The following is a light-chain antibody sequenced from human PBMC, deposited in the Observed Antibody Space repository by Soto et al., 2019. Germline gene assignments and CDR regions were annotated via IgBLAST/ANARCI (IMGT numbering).Light chain of an antibody. Sequence: DSQMTQSPSTLSASVGDRVTITCRASQSIGDSLAWYQQKPGKAPYLLISDVSSLERGVPSRFSGSGSGTEFTLTITSMQPDDFATFYCQQYNGYSRTFGQGTKVDIK. CDR2: DVS. V-gene: IGKV1-5*01. CDR3: QQYNGYSRT. CDR1: QSIGDS. J-gene: IGKJ1*01.